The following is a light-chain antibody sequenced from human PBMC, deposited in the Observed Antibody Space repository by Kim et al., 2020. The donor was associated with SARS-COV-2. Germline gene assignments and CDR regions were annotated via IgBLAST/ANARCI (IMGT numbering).Light chain of an antibody. CDR1: QDISNY. CDR2: DAS. J-gene: IGKJ1*01. Sequence: IQMTQSPSSLSASVGDRVTITCQASQDISNYLNWYQQKPGKAPKLLIYDASNLETGDPSRFSGSGSGTDFTFTISSLQPEDIATYYCQQYDNLAWTLGQGTKRDIK. V-gene: IGKV1-33*01. CDR3: QQYDNLAWT.